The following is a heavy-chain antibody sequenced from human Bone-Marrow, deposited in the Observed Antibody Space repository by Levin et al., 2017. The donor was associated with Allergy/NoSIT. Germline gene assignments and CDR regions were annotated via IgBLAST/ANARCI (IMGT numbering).Heavy chain of an antibody. Sequence: PSETLSLTCTVSGASIGSGDYYWTWIRQHPGKGLEWIGHVYYRGGTFHNPSLESRITISMDTSKNQFSLKLTSVTAADTAVYYCARDMGSGDSTGFYRSWSLASRAFDIWGQGTMVTVSS. CDR3: ARDMGSGDSTGFYRSWSLASRAFDI. CDR2: VYYRGGT. D-gene: IGHD3-22*01. V-gene: IGHV4-31*03. J-gene: IGHJ3*02. CDR1: GASIGSGDYY.